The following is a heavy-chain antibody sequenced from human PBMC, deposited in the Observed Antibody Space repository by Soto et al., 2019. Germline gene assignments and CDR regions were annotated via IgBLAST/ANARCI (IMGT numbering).Heavy chain of an antibody. J-gene: IGHJ6*02. Sequence: GASVKVSCKASGYTFTSYAMHWVRQAPGQRLEWMGWINAGNGNTKYSQKFQGRVTITRDTSASTAYMELGSLRSEDTAVYYCASSSSSYYYYGMDVWGQGTTVTVSS. CDR1: GYTFTSYA. CDR2: INAGNGNT. D-gene: IGHD6-6*01. V-gene: IGHV1-3*01. CDR3: ASSSSSYYYYGMDV.